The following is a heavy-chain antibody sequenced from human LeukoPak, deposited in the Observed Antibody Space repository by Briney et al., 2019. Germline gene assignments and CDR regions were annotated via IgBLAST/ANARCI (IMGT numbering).Heavy chain of an antibody. CDR3: ARAYYDSSGTAAFDI. Sequence: GGSLRLSCAASGFTFSSYAMHWVRQAPGKGLEYVSAISSNGGSTYYANSEKGRFTISRDNSKNTLYLQMGSLRAEDMAVYYCARAYYDSSGTAAFDIWGQGTMVTVSS. D-gene: IGHD3-22*01. CDR2: ISSNGGST. J-gene: IGHJ3*02. V-gene: IGHV3-64*01. CDR1: GFTFSSYA.